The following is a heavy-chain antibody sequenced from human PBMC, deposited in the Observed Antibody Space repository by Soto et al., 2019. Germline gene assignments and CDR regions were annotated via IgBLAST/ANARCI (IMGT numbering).Heavy chain of an antibody. V-gene: IGHV3-72*01. Sequence: EVQLVESGGGLVEDGGSQRLSCAASGFTFSDHYMDWVRQAPGKGLERIGRVRNKANSYTTEYAASVRGRFTVSRDDSKNSLYLQMNSLKTEDTAMYYCVRNLASGGTYYFDYWGQGTLVTVSS. CDR2: VRNKANSYTT. J-gene: IGHJ4*02. D-gene: IGHD2-15*01. CDR3: VRNLASGGTYYFDY. CDR1: GFTFSDHY.